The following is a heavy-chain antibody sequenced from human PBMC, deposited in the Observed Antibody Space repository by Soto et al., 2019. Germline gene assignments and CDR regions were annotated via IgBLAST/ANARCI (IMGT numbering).Heavy chain of an antibody. Sequence: QVQLVQSGAEVKKPGSSLKVSCKVFGETLNSNPIGWVRQAPGQGLEWVGGIGPLSDRTNYAQELQGRVTVTADGSTSTVYMELSNLKSDDTAVYYCARKPGRDCHSGGGCFSLDVWGQGSLITVSS. D-gene: IGHD2-15*01. CDR3: ARKPGRDCHSGGGCFSLDV. V-gene: IGHV1-69*01. CDR1: GETLNSNP. J-gene: IGHJ4*02. CDR2: IGPLSDRT.